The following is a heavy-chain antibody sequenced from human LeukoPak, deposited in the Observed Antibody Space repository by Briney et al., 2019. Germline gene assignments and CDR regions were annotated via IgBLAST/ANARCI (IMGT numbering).Heavy chain of an antibody. CDR2: ISAYNGNT. CDR3: AREPNFYYDSSGPDY. J-gene: IGHJ4*02. V-gene: IGHV1-18*01. D-gene: IGHD3-22*01. Sequence: ASVKVSCKASGYTFTSYGISWVRQAPGQELEWMGWISAYNGNTNYAQKLQGRVTMTTDTSTSTAYMELRSLRSDDTAVCYCAREPNFYYDSSGPDYWGQGTLVTVSS. CDR1: GYTFTSYG.